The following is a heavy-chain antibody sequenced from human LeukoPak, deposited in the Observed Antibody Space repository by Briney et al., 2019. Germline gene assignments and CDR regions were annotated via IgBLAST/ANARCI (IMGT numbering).Heavy chain of an antibody. V-gene: IGHV1-46*01. J-gene: IGHJ4*02. Sequence: ASVKVSCKASGYTFPSYFMHWVRQAPGQGLEWMGIINPTGGSTTYAQKYQGRVTMTRDTSTSTVYMELSSLRSDDTAVYYCARTAARRFDYWGQGTLVTVSS. CDR2: INPTGGST. CDR1: GYTFPSYF. D-gene: IGHD6-6*01. CDR3: ARTAARRFDY.